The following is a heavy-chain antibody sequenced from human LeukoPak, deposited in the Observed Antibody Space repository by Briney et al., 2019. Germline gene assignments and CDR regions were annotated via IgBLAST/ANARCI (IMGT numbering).Heavy chain of an antibody. CDR1: GYTFTGYY. J-gene: IGHJ3*02. CDR3: ARGPAGIAAAYPTFDI. D-gene: IGHD6-13*01. V-gene: IGHV1-2*02. Sequence: ASVKVSCKASGYTFTGYYMHWVRQAPGQGLEWMGWINPNSGGADYAQKFQGRVTMTRDTSISTAYMELSSLTSDDTAVYYCARGPAGIAAAYPTFDIWGQGTMVTVSS. CDR2: INPNSGGA.